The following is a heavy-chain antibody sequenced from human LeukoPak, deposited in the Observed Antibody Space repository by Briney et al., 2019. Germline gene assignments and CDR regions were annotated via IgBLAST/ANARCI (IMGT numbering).Heavy chain of an antibody. CDR2: IYYSGST. CDR3: ARGGHYYDSTGWFDP. V-gene: IGHV4-59*01. CDR1: GGSISSYY. D-gene: IGHD3-22*01. J-gene: IGHJ5*02. Sequence: PSETLSLTCTVSGGSISSYYWSWLRQPPGKGLEWIGYIYYSGSTNYNPSLKSRVNISVDTSKHQFSLKLSSVTAADTAVYYCARGGHYYDSTGWFDPWGQGTLVTVSS.